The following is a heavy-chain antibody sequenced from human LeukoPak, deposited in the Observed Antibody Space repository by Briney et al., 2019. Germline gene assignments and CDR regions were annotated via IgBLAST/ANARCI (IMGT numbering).Heavy chain of an antibody. CDR3: ARNNGMDV. V-gene: IGHV3-7*03. Sequence: GGSLRLSCAASGFTFSSYAMTWVRQVPGRGPEWVANVNRDGSETYYLDSVKGRFTISKDNAKNSLYLQMNSLRAEDTALYHCARNNGMDVWGQGTTVIVSS. J-gene: IGHJ6*02. CDR2: VNRDGSET. CDR1: GFTFSSYA.